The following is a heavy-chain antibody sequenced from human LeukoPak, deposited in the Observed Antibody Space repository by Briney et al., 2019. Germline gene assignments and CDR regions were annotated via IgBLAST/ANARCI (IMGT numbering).Heavy chain of an antibody. V-gene: IGHV4-39*07. CDR3: ARRQWLVSDFDY. J-gene: IGHJ4*02. CDR2: IYYSGST. Sequence: SETLSLTCTVSGGSISSNNYYWGWIRQPPGKGLEWIGNIYYSGSTYYNPSLKSRVTISVDTSKNQFSLKLSSVTAADTAVFYCARRQWLVSDFDYWGQGTLVTVSS. D-gene: IGHD6-19*01. CDR1: GGSISSNNYY.